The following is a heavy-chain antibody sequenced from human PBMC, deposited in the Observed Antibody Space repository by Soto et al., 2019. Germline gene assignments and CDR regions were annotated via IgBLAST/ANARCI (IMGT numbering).Heavy chain of an antibody. CDR1: GFTFSSYA. J-gene: IGHJ4*02. CDR2: ISYDGSNK. V-gene: IGHV3-30-3*01. Sequence: GGSLRLSCAASGFTFSSYAMHWVRQAPGKGLEWVAVISYDGSNKYYADSVKGRFTISRDNSKNTLYLQMNSLRAEDTAVYYCAPRIENYYDSSGYDVYWGQGT. D-gene: IGHD3-22*01. CDR3: APRIENYYDSSGYDVY.